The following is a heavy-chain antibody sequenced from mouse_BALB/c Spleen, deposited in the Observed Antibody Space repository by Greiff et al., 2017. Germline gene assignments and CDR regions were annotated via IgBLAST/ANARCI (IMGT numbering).Heavy chain of an antibody. D-gene: IGHD1-1*01. V-gene: IGHV5-17*02. J-gene: IGHJ2*01. Sequence: EVQLVESGGGLVQPGGSRKLSCAASGFTFSSFGMHWVRQAPEKGLEWVAYISSGSSTIYYADTVKGRFTISRDNPKNTLFLQMTSLRSEDTAMYYCARSYYYGSRGYYFDYWGQGTTLTVSS. CDR1: GFTFSSFG. CDR3: ARSYYYGSRGYYFDY. CDR2: ISSGSSTI.